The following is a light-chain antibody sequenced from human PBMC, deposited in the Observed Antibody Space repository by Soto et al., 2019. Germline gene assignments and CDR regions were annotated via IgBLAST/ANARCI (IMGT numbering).Light chain of an antibody. J-gene: IGLJ2*01. CDR2: EVS. CDR1: SSDVDYYTY. V-gene: IGLV2-14*01. CDR3: SSYARNRDVL. Sequence: QSVLTQPASVSGSPGQSITISCTGTSSDVDYYTYVSWYQQHPGKAPKLMIYEVSNRPSGVSNRFSGSKSGNTASLTIPGLQAEDEADYYCSSYARNRDVLFXGGTKVTVL.